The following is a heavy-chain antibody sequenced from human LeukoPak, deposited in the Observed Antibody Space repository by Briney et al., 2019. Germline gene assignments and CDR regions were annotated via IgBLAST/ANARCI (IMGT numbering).Heavy chain of an antibody. CDR1: GGSISSGDYY. D-gene: IGHD2-21*02. CDR3: ARGYCGGDCYNLGFDY. CDR2: IYDSGTT. Sequence: SQTLSLTCTVSGGSISSGDYYWSWIRQPPGKGLEWIGYIYDSGTTDYNPSLKSRVTISVDTSKSQFSLRLSSVTAADTAMYYCARGYCGGDCYNLGFDYWGQGTLVTVSS. V-gene: IGHV4-61*08. J-gene: IGHJ4*02.